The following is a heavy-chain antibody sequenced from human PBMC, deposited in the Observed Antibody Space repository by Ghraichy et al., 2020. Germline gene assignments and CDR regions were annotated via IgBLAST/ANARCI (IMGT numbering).Heavy chain of an antibody. CDR3: AREGGQQLVRTAADY. J-gene: IGHJ4*02. CDR2: INHSGST. D-gene: IGHD6-6*01. Sequence: ETLSLTCAVYGGSFSGYYWSWIRQPPGKGLEWIGEINHSGSTNYNPSLKSRVTISVDTSKNQFSLKLSSVTAADTAVYYCAREGGQQLVRTAADYWGQGTLVTVSS. CDR1: GGSFSGYY. V-gene: IGHV4-34*01.